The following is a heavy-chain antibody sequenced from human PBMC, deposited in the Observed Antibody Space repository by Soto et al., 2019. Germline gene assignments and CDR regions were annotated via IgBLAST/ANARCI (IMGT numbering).Heavy chain of an antibody. CDR2: VYNSGTT. CDR3: VRGRGGSPSYEC. D-gene: IGHD1-26*01. V-gene: IGHV4-59*02. Sequence: QVQLQESGPGLVKPSDTLSLTCTVSGGSVSSHYWTWIRQPPGKGLEWIGFVYNSGTTYYNPSLTTLLSISVDSSNNHFAITLNSVTAADTAVYYCVRGRGGSPSYECWGLGTLVTVSS. J-gene: IGHJ4*02. CDR1: GGSVSSHY.